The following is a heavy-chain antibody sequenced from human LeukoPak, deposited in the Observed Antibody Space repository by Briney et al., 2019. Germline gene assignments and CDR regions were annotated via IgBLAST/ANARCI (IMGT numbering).Heavy chain of an antibody. CDR1: GFTFSDYY. Sequence: GGSLRLSCAASGFTFSDYYMSWIRQAPGKGLEWVANIKQDGSEKYYVDSVKGRFTISRDNAKNSLYLQMNSLRAEDTAVYYCARDRGDQLLANWFDPWGQGTLVTVSS. J-gene: IGHJ5*02. D-gene: IGHD2-2*01. CDR2: IKQDGSEK. V-gene: IGHV3-7*01. CDR3: ARDRGDQLLANWFDP.